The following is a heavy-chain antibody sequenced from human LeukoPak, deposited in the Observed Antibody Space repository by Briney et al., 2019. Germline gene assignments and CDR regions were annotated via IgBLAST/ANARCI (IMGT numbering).Heavy chain of an antibody. CDR1: GFTFSFHG. CDR3: AREGTMVRGVIIPNPIDY. V-gene: IGHV3-23*01. CDR2: ISGGGDNT. D-gene: IGHD3-10*01. Sequence: GESLTLSCAASGFTFSFHGMSWVRQAPGKGLEWVSVISGGGDNTYYADSVKGRFTISRDNSKNTLYLQMNSLRAEDTAVYYCAREGTMVRGVIIPNPIDYWGQGTLVSVSS. J-gene: IGHJ4*02.